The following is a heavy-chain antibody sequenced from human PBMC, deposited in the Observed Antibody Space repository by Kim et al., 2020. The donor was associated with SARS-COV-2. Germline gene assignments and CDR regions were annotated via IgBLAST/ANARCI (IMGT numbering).Heavy chain of an antibody. CDR2: ISSDGSNK. V-gene: IGHV3-30*18. Sequence: GGSLRLSCAASGFTFTSYGMHWVRQAPGKGLEWVAVISSDGSNKYYADSVKGRFTISRDNSKNTLFLQMNSLRAEDTAVYYCAKSYAPGYGMDVWGQGTTVTVSS. D-gene: IGHD3-16*01. J-gene: IGHJ6*02. CDR1: GFTFTSYG. CDR3: AKSYAPGYGMDV.